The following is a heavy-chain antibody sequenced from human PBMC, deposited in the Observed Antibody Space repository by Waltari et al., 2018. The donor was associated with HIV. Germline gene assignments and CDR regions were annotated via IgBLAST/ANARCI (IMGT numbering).Heavy chain of an antibody. Sequence: HVQLVESGGGLVQPGGSLSLSCAASGFIFGDFAIHWVRQAPGKGLEWVAVISRDGSSKYYADSVQGRFTISRDNSKNSLHLHMNSLRPKDTAVYYCAREGIVAAPFDFWGLGTLVTVSS. CDR3: AREGIVAAPFDF. J-gene: IGHJ4*02. V-gene: IGHV3-30*01. CDR1: GFIFGDFA. D-gene: IGHD2-15*01. CDR2: ISRDGSSK.